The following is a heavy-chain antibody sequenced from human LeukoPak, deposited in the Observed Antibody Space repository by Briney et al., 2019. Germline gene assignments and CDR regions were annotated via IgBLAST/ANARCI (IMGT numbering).Heavy chain of an antibody. CDR2: ISYDGSNK. V-gene: IGHV3-30*18. J-gene: IGHJ4*02. CDR3: AKALGSGSMGFHY. D-gene: IGHD6-19*01. CDR1: GFTFSSYG. Sequence: GGSLSLSCAASGFTFSSYGMHWVRQAPGKGLEWVAVISYDGSNKYYADSVKGRFTISRDNSKNTLYLQMNSLRAEDTAVYYCAKALGSGSMGFHYWGQGTLVTVSS.